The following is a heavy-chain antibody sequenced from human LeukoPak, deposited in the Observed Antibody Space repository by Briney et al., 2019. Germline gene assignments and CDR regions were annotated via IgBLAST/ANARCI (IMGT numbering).Heavy chain of an antibody. CDR3: AREGVSTVTSILVVISFDY. CDR2: ISNSGSTM. D-gene: IGHD3-22*01. V-gene: IGHV3-11*04. CDR1: GFTVSSNY. J-gene: IGHJ4*02. Sequence: GGSLRLSCAASGFTVSSNYMSWVRQAPGKGLEWVSYISNSGSTMYYADSVKGRFTISRDNAKNSLYLQMNSLRPEDTAIYYCAREGVSTVTSILVVISFDYWGQGALVTVSS.